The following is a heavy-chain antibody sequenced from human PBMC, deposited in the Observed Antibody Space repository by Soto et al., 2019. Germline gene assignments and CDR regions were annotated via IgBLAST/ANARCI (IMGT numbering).Heavy chain of an antibody. D-gene: IGHD3-10*01. CDR2: ISGDSGNT. V-gene: IGHV1-18*01. J-gene: IGHJ4*02. CDR1: GYTFSRYG. Sequence: QVQLVQSGAEVKKPGASVKVSCKASGYTFSRYGITWVRQAPGQGLEWMGWISGDSGNTNYAQSLLVRVTMTTETSTSTAYMEMRSLRSEDTAVYYCARGGVLLWFGEPLDYWGQGTLVTVSS. CDR3: ARGGVLLWFGEPLDY.